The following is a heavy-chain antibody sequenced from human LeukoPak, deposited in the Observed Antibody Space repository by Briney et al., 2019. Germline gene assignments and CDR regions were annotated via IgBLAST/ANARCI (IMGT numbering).Heavy chain of an antibody. D-gene: IGHD6-13*01. Sequence: GGSLRLSCAASGFTFSSYAMHWVRQAPGKGLEWVAVISYDGSNKYYVDSVKGRFTISRDNSKNTLYLQMNSLRAEDTAVYYCARSQIEQQPPNYWGQGTLVTVSS. CDR2: ISYDGSNK. CDR1: GFTFSSYA. V-gene: IGHV3-30-3*01. J-gene: IGHJ4*02. CDR3: ARSQIEQQPPNY.